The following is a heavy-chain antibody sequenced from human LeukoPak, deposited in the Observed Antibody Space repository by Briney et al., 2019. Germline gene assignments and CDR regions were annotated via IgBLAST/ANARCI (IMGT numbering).Heavy chain of an antibody. V-gene: IGHV7-4-1*02. CDR3: ARAFRRDGYNFGFW. D-gene: IGHD5-24*01. CDR2: INTNTGNP. CDR1: GYTFTSYA. Sequence: ASVKVSCKASGYTFTSYAMNWVRQAPGQGLEWMGWINTNTGNPMYAQGFTGRFVFSLDTSVSTAYLQISSLKAEDTAVYYCARAFRRDGYNFGFWWGQGTLVTVSS. J-gene: IGHJ4*02.